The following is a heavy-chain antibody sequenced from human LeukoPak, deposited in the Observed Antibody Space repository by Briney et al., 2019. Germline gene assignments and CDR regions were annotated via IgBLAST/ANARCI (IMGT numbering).Heavy chain of an antibody. D-gene: IGHD3-16*02. CDR2: FDPEDGET. CDR1: GYTLTELS. V-gene: IGHV1-24*01. J-gene: IGHJ5*02. Sequence: ASVKVSCKVSGYTLTELSMHWVRQAPGKGLEWMGGFDPEDGETIYAQKFQGRVTMTEDTSTDTAYMEPSSLRSEDTAVYYCAAQRIMITFGGVIARTNWFDPWGQGTLVTVSS. CDR3: AAQRIMITFGGVIARTNWFDP.